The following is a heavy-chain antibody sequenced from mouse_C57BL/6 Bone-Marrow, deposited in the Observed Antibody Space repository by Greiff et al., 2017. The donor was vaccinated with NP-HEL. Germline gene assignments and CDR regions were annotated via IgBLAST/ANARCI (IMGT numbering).Heavy chain of an antibody. Sequence: EVKLVESGGGLVQSGRSLRLSCATSGFTFSDFYMEWVRQAPGKGLEWIAASSNKANDYTTEYSVSVKGRFIVSRATSQSSLYMQRNALRAEDTAMYYCARDAGDGYLDYWGQGTTLTVSS. D-gene: IGHD2-3*01. CDR2: SSNKANDYTT. J-gene: IGHJ2*01. CDR1: GFTFSDFY. V-gene: IGHV7-1*01. CDR3: ARDAGDGYLDY.